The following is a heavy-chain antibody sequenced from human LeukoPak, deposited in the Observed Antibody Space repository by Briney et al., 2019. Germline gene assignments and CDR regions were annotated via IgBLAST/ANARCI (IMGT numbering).Heavy chain of an antibody. CDR3: AKEAEDGYSQIDY. CDR1: GFTFSSYV. Sequence: PGGSLRLSCAASGFTFSSYVMSWVRQAPGKGLEWVSGISGSGGPTYYADSVNGRFTISRDNSKKTLYLQMNSLRAEDTAVYYCAKEAEDGYSQIDYWGQGTLVTVSS. D-gene: IGHD5-24*01. J-gene: IGHJ4*02. CDR2: ISGSGGPT. V-gene: IGHV3-23*01.